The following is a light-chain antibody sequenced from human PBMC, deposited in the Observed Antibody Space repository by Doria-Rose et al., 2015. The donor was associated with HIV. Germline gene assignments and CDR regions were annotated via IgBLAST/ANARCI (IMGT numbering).Light chain of an antibody. V-gene: IGKV3-20*01. CDR3: QQYGTSRGT. CDR1: QRVKSSY. J-gene: IGKJ5*01. Sequence: TQSPGTLSLSPGERATLSCRASQRVKSSYLAWYQQKPGQAPRLLIYDASTMATNIPDRFSGSGSRTDFTLTISRLEPEDVAVYYCQQYGTSRGTFGKGTRLEIK. CDR2: DAS.